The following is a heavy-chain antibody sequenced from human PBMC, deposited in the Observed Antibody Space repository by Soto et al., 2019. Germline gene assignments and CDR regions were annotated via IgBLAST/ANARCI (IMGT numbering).Heavy chain of an antibody. J-gene: IGHJ4*02. D-gene: IGHD3-10*01. V-gene: IGHV4-34*01. Sequence: SETLSLTCTVSGGSISGYYWSWIRQPPGKGLEWIGEINHSGSTNYNPSLKSRVTISVDTSKNQFSLKLSSVTAADTAVYYCARANFMVRGVTPFDYWGQGTLVTVSS. CDR1: GGSISGYY. CDR2: INHSGST. CDR3: ARANFMVRGVTPFDY.